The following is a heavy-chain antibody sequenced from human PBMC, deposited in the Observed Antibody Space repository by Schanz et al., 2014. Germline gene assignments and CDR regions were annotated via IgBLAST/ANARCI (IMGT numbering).Heavy chain of an antibody. Sequence: QVQLVESGGTLVKPGGSLRLSCVVSGFTFSDYYMSWIRQAPGKGLEWVAFIRYDGSNQYYADSVKGRFTISRDNSKNTLSLQMNSLRAEDTAVYYCAAHETLSTTACYPSWGQGTLVAVSS. J-gene: IGHJ4*02. V-gene: IGHV3-30*02. D-gene: IGHD2-2*01. CDR1: GFTFSDYY. CDR2: IRYDGSNQ. CDR3: AAHETLSTTACYPS.